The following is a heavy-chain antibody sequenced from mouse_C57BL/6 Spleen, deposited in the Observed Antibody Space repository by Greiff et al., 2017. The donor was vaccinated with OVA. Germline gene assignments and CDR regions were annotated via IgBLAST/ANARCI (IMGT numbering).Heavy chain of an antibody. CDR2: IYPGDGDT. J-gene: IGHJ4*01. V-gene: IGHV1-80*01. D-gene: IGHD2-3*01. CDR1: GYAFSSYW. Sequence: QVQLQQSGAELVKPGASVKISCKASGYAFSSYWMNWVKQRPGKGLEWIGQIYPGDGDTNYNGKFKGKATLTADKSSSTAYMQLSSLTSEDSAVYFCARGEVYDGYYYAMDYWGQGTSVTVSS. CDR3: ARGEVYDGYYYAMDY.